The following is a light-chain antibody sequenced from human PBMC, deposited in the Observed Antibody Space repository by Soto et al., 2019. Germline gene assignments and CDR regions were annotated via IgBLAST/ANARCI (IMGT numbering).Light chain of an antibody. CDR2: DAS. CDR1: QSISSW. J-gene: IGKJ1*01. CDR3: QQSYSTPPWT. V-gene: IGKV1-5*01. Sequence: DIPVTQSPSTLSASVGDRVTITCRASQSISSWLAWYQQKQEKAPKLLIYDASSLERGGPSRFSGSGAGTEFTLTISSLQPEDVATDDCQQSYSTPPWTFGPGTKVDIK.